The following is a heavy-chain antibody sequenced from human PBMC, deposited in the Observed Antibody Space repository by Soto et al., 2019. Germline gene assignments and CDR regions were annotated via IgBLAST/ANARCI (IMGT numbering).Heavy chain of an antibody. CDR2: IKSKTDGGTT. CDR1: GFTFSNAW. V-gene: IGHV3-15*01. Sequence: GGSLRLSCAASGFTFSNAWMSWVRQAPGKGLEWVGRIKSKTDGGTTDYAAPVKGRFTISRDDSKNTLYLQMNSLKTEDTAVYYCTKDPTKHNWFDPWGQGTLVTVSS. J-gene: IGHJ5*02. D-gene: IGHD1-1*01. CDR3: TKDPTKHNWFDP.